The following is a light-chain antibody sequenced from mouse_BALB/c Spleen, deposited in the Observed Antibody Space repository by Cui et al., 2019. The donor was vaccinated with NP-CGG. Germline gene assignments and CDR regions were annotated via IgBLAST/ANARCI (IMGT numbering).Light chain of an antibody. CDR3: ALWYSNHWV. V-gene: IGLV1*01. CDR2: GTN. CDR1: TGAVTTSNY. Sequence: AVVTLEHAPTTSPGETVTLTCRSSTGAVTTSNYANWVQEKPDHLFTGLIGGTNNRAPGVPARFSGSLIGDKAALTITGAQTEDEAIYFCALWYSNHWVFGGGTKLTVL. J-gene: IGLJ1*01.